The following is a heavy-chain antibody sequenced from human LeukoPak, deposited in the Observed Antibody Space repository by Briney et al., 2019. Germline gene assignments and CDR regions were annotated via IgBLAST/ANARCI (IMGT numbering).Heavy chain of an antibody. Sequence: GGSLRLSCAASGFPFINYWMSWVRQAPGKGLEWVSAISGSGGSTYYADSVKGRFTISRDNSKNTLYLQMNSLRAEDTAVYYCASEVREYSSGWFDYWGQGTLVTVSS. CDR3: ASEVREYSSGWFDY. J-gene: IGHJ4*02. D-gene: IGHD6-19*01. CDR1: GFPFINYW. V-gene: IGHV3-23*01. CDR2: ISGSGGST.